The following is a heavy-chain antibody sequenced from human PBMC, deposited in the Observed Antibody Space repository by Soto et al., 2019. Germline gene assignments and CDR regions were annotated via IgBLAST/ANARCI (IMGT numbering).Heavy chain of an antibody. CDR3: VRNDGWYRLDS. CDR2: IMKDGSLT. CDR1: GFTFNNYW. D-gene: IGHD6-19*01. Sequence: EVQLVESGGGLVQPGGSLRLSCAASGFTFNNYWMTWVRQAPGQGLEWVANIMKDGSLTEYVDLVKGRFTISRDNVKNSLVLQMDRLRVEDTAIYYCVRNDGWYRLDSWGQGSLVIVSS. J-gene: IGHJ4*02. V-gene: IGHV3-7*04.